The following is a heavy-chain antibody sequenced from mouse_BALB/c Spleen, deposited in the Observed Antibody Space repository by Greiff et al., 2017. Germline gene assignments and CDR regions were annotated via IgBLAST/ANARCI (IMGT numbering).Heavy chain of an antibody. Sequence: EVLLVESGGGLVKPGGSLKLSCAASGFTFSSYAMSWVRQSPEKRLEWVAEISSGGSYTYYPDTVTGRCTISRDNPKNTLFLQMTSLGSEDTAMYYCARGGVRRAMDYWGQGTSVTVSS. V-gene: IGHV5-9-4*01. CDR1: GFTFSSYA. CDR3: ARGGVRRAMDY. J-gene: IGHJ4*01. D-gene: IGHD2-2*01. CDR2: ISSGGSYT.